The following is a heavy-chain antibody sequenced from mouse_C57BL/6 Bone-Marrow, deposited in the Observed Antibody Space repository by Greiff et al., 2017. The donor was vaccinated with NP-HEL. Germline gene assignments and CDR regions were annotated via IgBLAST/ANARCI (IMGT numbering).Heavy chain of an antibody. CDR3: TTGRWLLFAY. D-gene: IGHD2-3*01. CDR1: GFNIKDDY. J-gene: IGHJ3*01. V-gene: IGHV14-4*01. CDR2: IDPENGDT. Sequence: VQLQQSGAELVRPGASVKLSCTASGFNIKDDYMHWVKQRPEQGLEWIGWIDPENGDTEYASKFQGKATITADTSSNTAYLQLSSLTSEDTAVYYCTTGRWLLFAYWGQGTLVTVSA.